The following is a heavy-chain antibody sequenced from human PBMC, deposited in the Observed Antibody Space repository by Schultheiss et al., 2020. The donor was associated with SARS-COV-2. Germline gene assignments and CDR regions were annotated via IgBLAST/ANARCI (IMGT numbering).Heavy chain of an antibody. V-gene: IGHV1-18*01. D-gene: IGHD2-21*01. J-gene: IGHJ6*03. CDR2: ISAGNGNT. CDR1: GYTFTSYG. Sequence: ASVKVSCKASGYTFTSYGISWVRQAPGQGLEWMGWISAGNGNTKYSQKFQGRVTMTTDTSTSTAYMELRSLRSDDTAVYYCATRGDLDDYYFYMDVWGKGTTVTVSS. CDR3: ATRGDLDDYYFYMDV.